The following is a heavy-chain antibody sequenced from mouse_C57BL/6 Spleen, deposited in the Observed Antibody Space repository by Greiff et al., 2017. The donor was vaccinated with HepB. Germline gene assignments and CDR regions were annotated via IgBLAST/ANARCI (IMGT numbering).Heavy chain of an antibody. V-gene: IGHV5-17*01. CDR2: ISSGSSTI. Sequence: EVKLMESGGGLVKPGGSLKLSCAASGFTFSDYGMHWVRQAPEKGLEWVAYISSGSSTIYYADTVKGRFTISRDNAKNTLFLQMTSLRSEDTAMYYCAVAYYSNYGAWFAYWGQGTLVTVSA. J-gene: IGHJ3*01. CDR3: AVAYYSNYGAWFAY. CDR1: GFTFSDYG. D-gene: IGHD2-5*01.